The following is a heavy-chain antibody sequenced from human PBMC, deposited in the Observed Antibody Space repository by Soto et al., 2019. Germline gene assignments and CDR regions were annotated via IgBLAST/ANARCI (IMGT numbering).Heavy chain of an antibody. Sequence: PWRSLRLSCSATVFTFSNAWMSWFRQAPGKGLEWVGHIKSKTDGGATDYAAPVKGRFTISRDESENTVYLQMNSLKTEDTAVYYCTTDGLITFGGVLVPNWFDSWGQGTLVTVSS. D-gene: IGHD3-16*02. CDR2: IKSKTDGGAT. J-gene: IGHJ5*01. CDR3: TTDGLITFGGVLVPNWFDS. CDR1: VFTFSNAW. V-gene: IGHV3-15*01.